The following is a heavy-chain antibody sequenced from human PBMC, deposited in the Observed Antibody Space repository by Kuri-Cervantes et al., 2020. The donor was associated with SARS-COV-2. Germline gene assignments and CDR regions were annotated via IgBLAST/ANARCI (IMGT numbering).Heavy chain of an antibody. CDR2: ISSSSSYT. CDR3: ARDSQYYDFWSGYYPISTYYYYYYMDV. V-gene: IGHV3-11*06. CDR1: GFTFSEYY. Sequence: GESLKISCAASGFTFSEYYMSWIRQAPGKGLEWVTYISSSSSYTNYADSVKGRFTISRDNSKNTLYLQMNSLRAEDTAVYYCARDSQYYDFWSGYYPISTYYYYYYMDVWGKGTTVTVSS. J-gene: IGHJ6*03. D-gene: IGHD3-3*01.